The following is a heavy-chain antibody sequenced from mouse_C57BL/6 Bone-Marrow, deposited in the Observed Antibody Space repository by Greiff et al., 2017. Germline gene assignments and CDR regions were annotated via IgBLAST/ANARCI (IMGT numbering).Heavy chain of an antibody. CDR3: ARSDLLWIFAY. D-gene: IGHD2-1*01. J-gene: IGHJ3*01. Sequence: QVQLKESGPEPVKPGASVKISCKASGYAFSSSWMNWVKQRPGKGLEWIGRIYPGDGDTNYNGKFKGKATLTADKSSSTAYMQLSSLTSEDSAVYFCARSDLLWIFAYWGQGTLVTVSA. CDR1: GYAFSSSW. V-gene: IGHV1-82*01. CDR2: IYPGDGDT.